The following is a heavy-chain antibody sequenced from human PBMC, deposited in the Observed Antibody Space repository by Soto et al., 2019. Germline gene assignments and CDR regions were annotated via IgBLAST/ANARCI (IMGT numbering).Heavy chain of an antibody. CDR2: ISRDGSNE. J-gene: IGHJ4*02. Sequence: QVQLVEAGGGVVQPGRSLRLSCATSGFTFSSYLIHWVRQTPDKGLEWVAFISRDGSNEYYAESVKGRFPISRDNSKNTMYLEMNSMRAEDTAVYYWARDDEGGSDCDLGYWGQGTLVTVSS. V-gene: IGHV3-30-3*01. CDR3: ARDDEGGSDCDLGY. CDR1: GFTFSSYL. D-gene: IGHD3-10*01.